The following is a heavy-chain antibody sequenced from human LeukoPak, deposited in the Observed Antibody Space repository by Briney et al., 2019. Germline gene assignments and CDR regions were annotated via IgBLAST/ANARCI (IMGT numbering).Heavy chain of an antibody. Sequence: GGSLRLSCAASGFTFSSYEMNWVRQAPGKGLEWVSYISSSGSTIYYADSVKGRFTISRDNAKNSLYLQMNSLRAEDTAVYYCARPPRDAYYYYYYMDVWGKGTTVTISS. CDR1: GFTFSSYE. CDR3: ARPPRDAYYYYYYMDV. J-gene: IGHJ6*03. CDR2: ISSSGSTI. V-gene: IGHV3-48*03.